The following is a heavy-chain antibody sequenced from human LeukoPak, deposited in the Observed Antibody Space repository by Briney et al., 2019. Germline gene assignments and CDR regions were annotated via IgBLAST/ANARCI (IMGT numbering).Heavy chain of an antibody. Sequence: SETLSLTCAVYGGSFSGYYWSWIRQPPGKGLEWIGEINHSGSTNYNPSLKSRVTISVDTSKNQFSLKLSSVTAADTAVYYCARQTRVRYSYGRNWFDPWGQGTLVTVSS. V-gene: IGHV4-34*01. J-gene: IGHJ5*02. CDR2: INHSGST. D-gene: IGHD5-18*01. CDR1: GGSFSGYY. CDR3: ARQTRVRYSYGRNWFDP.